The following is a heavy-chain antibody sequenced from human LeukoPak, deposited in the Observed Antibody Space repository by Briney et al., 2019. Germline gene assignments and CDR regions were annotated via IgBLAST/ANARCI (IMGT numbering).Heavy chain of an antibody. CDR1: GFTFSSYA. Sequence: LGGSLRLSCAASGFTFSSYAMSWVRQAPGRGLEWVSTIGGSGGSTYYAASVKGRFTISRDNSNNTLYLQMNSLRAEDTAVYYCAKTLYGSGSYYTPVDYWGQGTLVTVSS. CDR2: IGGSGGST. V-gene: IGHV3-23*01. CDR3: AKTLYGSGSYYTPVDY. J-gene: IGHJ4*02. D-gene: IGHD3-10*01.